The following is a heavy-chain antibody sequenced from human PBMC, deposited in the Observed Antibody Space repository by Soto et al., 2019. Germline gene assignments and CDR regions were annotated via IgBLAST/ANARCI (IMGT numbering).Heavy chain of an antibody. Sequence: SETLSLTCAVSGGSISIGGYSWSCIRQPPGKGLEWIGYIYHSGSTYYNPSLKSRVTISVDRSKNQFSLKLSSVTAADTAVYYCARARRRYCSGGSCQYYFDYWGQGTLVTVSS. CDR1: GGSISIGGYS. J-gene: IGHJ4*02. CDR3: ARARRRYCSGGSCQYYFDY. V-gene: IGHV4-30-2*01. CDR2: IYHSGST. D-gene: IGHD2-15*01.